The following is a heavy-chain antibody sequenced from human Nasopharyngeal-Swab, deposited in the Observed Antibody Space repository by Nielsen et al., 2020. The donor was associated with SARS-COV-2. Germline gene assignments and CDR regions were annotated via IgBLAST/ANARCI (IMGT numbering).Heavy chain of an antibody. CDR1: GFTFSSYA. D-gene: IGHD2-2*02. Sequence: GESLKISCAASGFTFSSYAMHWVRQAPGKGLEWVAVISYDGSNKYYADSVKGRSTISRDNSKNTLYLQMNSLRAEDTAVYYCARGQYTHQNYYYYGMDVWGQGTTVTVSS. CDR3: ARGQYTHQNYYYYGMDV. V-gene: IGHV3-30*04. CDR2: ISYDGSNK. J-gene: IGHJ6*02.